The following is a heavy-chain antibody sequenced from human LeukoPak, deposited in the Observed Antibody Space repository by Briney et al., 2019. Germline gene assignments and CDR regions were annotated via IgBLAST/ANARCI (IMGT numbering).Heavy chain of an antibody. V-gene: IGHV3-23*01. CDR3: AKDQGRVLKRGYCSGGSCSGGYWYFDL. CDR1: GFTVISYW. D-gene: IGHD2-15*01. Sequence: PGGSLRLSCAASGFTVISYWMYWVRQAPGKGLEWVSVISGSGGSTYYADSVKGRFTISRDNSKNTLFLQMNSLRVEDTAVYYCAKDQGRVLKRGYCSGGSCSGGYWYFDLWGRGTLVTVSS. CDR2: ISGSGGST. J-gene: IGHJ2*01.